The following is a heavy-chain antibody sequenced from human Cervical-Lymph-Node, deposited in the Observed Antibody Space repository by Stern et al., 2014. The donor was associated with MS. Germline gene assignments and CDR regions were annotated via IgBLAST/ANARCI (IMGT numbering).Heavy chain of an antibody. V-gene: IGHV7-4-1*02. Sequence: VQLVEPGSELKKPGASVKVSCKASGYTFTNYAMNWVRQAPGQGLEWMGWINTNTGNPTYAQVFAGRFVLSLDTSVSTAYQQISSLKPEDTAVYYCARIHPGDYWGQGTLVTVSS. CDR3: ARIHPGDY. CDR2: INTNTGNP. CDR1: GYTFTNYA. J-gene: IGHJ4*02.